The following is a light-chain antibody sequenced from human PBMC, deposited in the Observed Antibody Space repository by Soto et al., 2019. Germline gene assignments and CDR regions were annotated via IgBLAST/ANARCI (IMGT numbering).Light chain of an antibody. CDR3: SSYAGSNHLV. CDR2: EVS. CDR1: SSDVGGYNY. J-gene: IGLJ3*02. V-gene: IGLV2-8*01. Sequence: QSALTQPPSASGSPGQSVTISCTGTSSDVGGYNYVSWYQQHPGKAPKFMIYEVSKRPSGVPDRFSGSKSGNTASLTVSGLKAEDEADYYCSSYAGSNHLVFGGGTKLTVL.